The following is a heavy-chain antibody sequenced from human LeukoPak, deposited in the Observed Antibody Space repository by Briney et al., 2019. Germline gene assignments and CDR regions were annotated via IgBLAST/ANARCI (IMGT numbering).Heavy chain of an antibody. V-gene: IGHV3-48*01. J-gene: IGHJ4*02. CDR3: ARALVATIDDY. D-gene: IGHD5-12*01. CDR1: GFTFSSYS. CDR2: ISSSSSTI. Sequence: PGGSLRLSCAASGFTFSSYSMNWVRQAPGKGLEWVSYISSSSSTIYYADSVKGRFTISRDNAKNSLYLQTNSLRAEDTAVYYCARALVATIDDYWGQGTLVTVSS.